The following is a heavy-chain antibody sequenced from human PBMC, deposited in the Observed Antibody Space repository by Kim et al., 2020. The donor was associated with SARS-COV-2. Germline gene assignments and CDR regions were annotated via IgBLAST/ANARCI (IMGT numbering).Heavy chain of an antibody. J-gene: IGHJ1*01. CDR2: INHSGST. V-gene: IGHV4-34*01. CDR1: GGSFSGYY. Sequence: SETLSLTCAVYGGSFSGYYWSWIRQPPGKGLEWIGEINHSGSTNYNPSLKSRVTISVDTSKNQFSLKLSSVTAADTAVYYCARGGVLLTGAMGYFQHWGQGTLVTVSS. D-gene: IGHD7-27*01. CDR3: ARGGVLLTGAMGYFQH.